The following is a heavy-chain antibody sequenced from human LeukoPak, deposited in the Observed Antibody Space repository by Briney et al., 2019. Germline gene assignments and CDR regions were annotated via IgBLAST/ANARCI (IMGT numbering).Heavy chain of an antibody. Sequence: GGSLRLSCAASGFTFSSYAMSWVRQAPGKGLEWVSAISGSGGSTYYADSVKGRFTNSRDNSKNTLYLQMNSLRADDTAVYYCAKNPRYFDWLLLPADFAYWGQGTRVTVSS. D-gene: IGHD3-9*01. CDR1: GFTFSSYA. CDR3: AKNPRYFDWLLLPADFAY. J-gene: IGHJ4*02. CDR2: ISGSGGST. V-gene: IGHV3-23*01.